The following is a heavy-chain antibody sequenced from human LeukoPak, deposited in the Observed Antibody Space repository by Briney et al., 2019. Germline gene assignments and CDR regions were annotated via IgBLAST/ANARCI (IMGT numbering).Heavy chain of an antibody. V-gene: IGHV1-69*13. CDR2: IIPIFGTA. J-gene: IGHJ5*02. D-gene: IGHD4-23*01. Sequence: AVTVSHKPSGGTLSSYAISWVRQAPRQGLEWMGGIIPIFGTANYAQKFQGRVTITADESTSTAYMELHSLRSEDTALYYCARERWSWAEGPFDPCGQGTPVTVSS. CDR3: ARERWSWAEGPFDP. CDR1: GGTLSSYA.